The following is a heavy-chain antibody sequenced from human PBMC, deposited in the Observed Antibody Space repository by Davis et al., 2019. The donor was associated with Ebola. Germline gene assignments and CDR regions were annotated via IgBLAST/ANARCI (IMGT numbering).Heavy chain of an antibody. CDR2: ISGSGATT. D-gene: IGHD6-13*01. CDR3: AGGVGYSSSAISYYFDY. CDR1: GFTFSNYA. V-gene: IGHV3-23*01. Sequence: GGSLRLSCAASGFTFSNYAMSWVRQAPGKGLEWVSGISGSGATTYYADSVKGRFTISRDNAKNSLYLQMNGLRAEDTAVYYCAGGVGYSSSAISYYFDYWGQGTLVTVSS. J-gene: IGHJ4*02.